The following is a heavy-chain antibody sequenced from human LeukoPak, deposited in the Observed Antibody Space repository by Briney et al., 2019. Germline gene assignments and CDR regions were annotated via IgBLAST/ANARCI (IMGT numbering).Heavy chain of an antibody. CDR2: IYYSGST. Sequence: SETLSLTCIVAGGSISSYYWSWIRQPPGKGLEWIGYIYYSGSTNYNPSFKSRVTISIDTSKNQFSLKLSSVTAADTGVYYCARGLTLFDPWGQGTLVTVSS. J-gene: IGHJ5*02. V-gene: IGHV4-59*01. CDR3: ARGLTLFDP. D-gene: IGHD1-20*01. CDR1: GGSISSYY.